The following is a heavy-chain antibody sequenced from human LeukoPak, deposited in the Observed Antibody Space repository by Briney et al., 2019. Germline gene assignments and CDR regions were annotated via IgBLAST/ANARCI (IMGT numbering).Heavy chain of an antibody. D-gene: IGHD2-2*02. Sequence: PSQTLSLTCTVSGGSISSGGYYWSWIRQPPGKGLEWIGYIYHSGSTYYNPSLKSRVTISVDTSKNQFSLKLSSVTAADTAVYYCARDSCSSTSCYTTDAFDIWGQGTMVTVSS. CDR2: IYHSGST. CDR3: ARDSCSSTSCYTTDAFDI. J-gene: IGHJ3*02. V-gene: IGHV4-30-2*01. CDR1: GGSISSGGYY.